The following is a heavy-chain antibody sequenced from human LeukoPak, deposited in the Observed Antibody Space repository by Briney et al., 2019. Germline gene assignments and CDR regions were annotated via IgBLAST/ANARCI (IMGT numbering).Heavy chain of an antibody. V-gene: IGHV3-21*01. D-gene: IGHD1-26*01. CDR3: ARGSGSYLFQH. CDR1: GFTFSSYN. CDR2: ISSSSSYI. J-gene: IGHJ1*01. Sequence: GGSLRLSCAASGFTFSSYNMNWVRQAPGKGLEWVSSISSSSSYIYYADSVKGRFTISRDDAKNSLYLQMNNLRAEDTAVYYCARGSGSYLFQHWGQGTLVAVSS.